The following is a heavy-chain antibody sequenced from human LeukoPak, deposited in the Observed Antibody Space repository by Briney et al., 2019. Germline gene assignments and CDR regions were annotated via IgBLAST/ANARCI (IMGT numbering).Heavy chain of an antibody. D-gene: IGHD3-10*01. Sequence: VASVKVSCKASGYTFTSYAMHWVRQAPGQRLEWMGWINAGNGNTKYSQKLQGRVTITRDTSASTAYMELSSLRSEDTAVYYCARGDSGTDYWGQGTLVTVSS. V-gene: IGHV1-3*01. J-gene: IGHJ4*02. CDR2: INAGNGNT. CDR3: ARGDSGTDY. CDR1: GYTFTSYA.